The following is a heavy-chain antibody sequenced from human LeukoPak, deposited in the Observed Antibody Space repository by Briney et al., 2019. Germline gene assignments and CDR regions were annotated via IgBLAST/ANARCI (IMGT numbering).Heavy chain of an antibody. CDR3: ARGFANGMDV. Sequence: RPGGSLRLFCAASGFTFDDYGMSWVRQAPGKGLEWVSGINWNGGSTGYADSVKGRLTISRDNAKNSLYLQMNSLRAEDTALYHCARGFANGMDVWGQGNTVTVSS. CDR2: INWNGGST. D-gene: IGHD3-10*01. V-gene: IGHV3-20*01. CDR1: GFTFDDYG. J-gene: IGHJ6*02.